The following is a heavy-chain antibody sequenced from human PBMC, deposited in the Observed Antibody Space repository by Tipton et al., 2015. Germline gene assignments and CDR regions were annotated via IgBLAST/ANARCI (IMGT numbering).Heavy chain of an antibody. J-gene: IGHJ4*02. CDR2: ISSSSSYI. CDR3: ARDWRYSSGWYYFDY. D-gene: IGHD6-19*01. V-gene: IGHV3-21*01. Sequence: SLRLSCAASGFTFSSYSMNWVRQAPGKGLEWVSSISSSSSYIYYADSVKGRFTISRDNAKNSLYLQMNSLRAEDTAAYYCARDWRYSSGWYYFDYWGQGTLVTVSS. CDR1: GFTFSSYS.